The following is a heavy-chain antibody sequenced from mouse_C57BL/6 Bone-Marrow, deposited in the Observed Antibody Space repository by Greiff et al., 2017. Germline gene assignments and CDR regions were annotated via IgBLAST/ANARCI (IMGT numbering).Heavy chain of an antibody. J-gene: IGHJ2*01. Sequence: VQLQQSGAELARPGASVQLSCKASGYTFTSYGISWVKQRPGQGLEWIGEIYPRSGNTYYNEKFKGKATLTADKSSSKAYMELRSLTSEDSAVYFCARYGDYFDYWGRGTALTVSS. CDR2: IYPRSGNT. CDR3: ARYGDYFDY. V-gene: IGHV1-81*01. D-gene: IGHD1-1*01. CDR1: GYTFTSYG.